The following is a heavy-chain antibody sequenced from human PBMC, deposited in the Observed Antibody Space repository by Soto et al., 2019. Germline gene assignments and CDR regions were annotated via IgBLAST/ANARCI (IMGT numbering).Heavy chain of an antibody. CDR1: GGSISSSNW. CDR2: IYHSGST. CDR3: ARVVGGYYYGMDV. V-gene: IGHV4-4*02. D-gene: IGHD2-2*01. Sequence: QVQLQESGPGLVKPSGTLSLTCVVSGGSISSSNWWSWVRQPPGKGLEWIGEIYHSGSTNYNPSLESRVTISVDKSKNQFSLKLSSVTAADTAVYYCARVVGGYYYGMDVWGQGTTVTVSS. J-gene: IGHJ6*02.